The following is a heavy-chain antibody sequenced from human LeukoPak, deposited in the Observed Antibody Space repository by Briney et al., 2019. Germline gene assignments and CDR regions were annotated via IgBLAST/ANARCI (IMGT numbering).Heavy chain of an antibody. V-gene: IGHV3-74*01. CDR1: GFTFSSYW. Sequence: GGSLRLSFAASGFTFSSYWMHWVRQAPGKGLVWVSRINSDGSSTSYADSVKGRFTISRDNAKNTLYLQMNSLRAEDTAVYYCARAGSYYYYYMDVWGKGTTVTVSS. J-gene: IGHJ6*03. D-gene: IGHD6-19*01. CDR2: INSDGSST. CDR3: ARAGSYYYYYMDV.